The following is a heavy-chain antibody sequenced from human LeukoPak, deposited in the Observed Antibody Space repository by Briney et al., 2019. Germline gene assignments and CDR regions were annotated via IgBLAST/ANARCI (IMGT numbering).Heavy chain of an antibody. CDR2: IGNVGSTT. CDR3: AKDRGAYCGGDCPPDP. V-gene: IGHV3-74*01. Sequence: GGSLRLSCVASGFTFSDHWMHWVRQVPGKGLAWVSRIGNVGSTTDYADSVKGRFTISRDNSKNTLYLQMNSLRAEDTAVYYCAKDRGAYCGGDCPPDPWGQGTLVTVSS. J-gene: IGHJ5*02. CDR1: GFTFSDHW. D-gene: IGHD2-21*02.